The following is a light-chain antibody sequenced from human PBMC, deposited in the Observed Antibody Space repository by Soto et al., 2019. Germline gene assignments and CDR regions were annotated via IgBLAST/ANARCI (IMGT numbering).Light chain of an antibody. CDR3: QQFDDSVT. CDR1: QSVSSSY. Sequence: EIVLTQSPATLSLSPGERATLSCRASQSVSSSYLAWYQQKPRQAPRLLIFGASDRATGTPDRFSGSGSGTDFTPTISRLEPEDSAVYYCQQFDDSVTFGQGTRLEIK. CDR2: GAS. V-gene: IGKV3-20*01. J-gene: IGKJ5*01.